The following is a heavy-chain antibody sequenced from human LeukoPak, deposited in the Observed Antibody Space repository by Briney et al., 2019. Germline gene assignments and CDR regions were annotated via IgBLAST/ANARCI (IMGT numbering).Heavy chain of an antibody. V-gene: IGHV4-30-2*01. Sequence: SETLSLTCTVSGGSISSGGYYWSWIRQPPGKGLEWIGYIYHSGSTYYNPSLKSRVTISVDRSKNQFSLKLSSVTAADTAVYYCARVGGSSTYYMDVWGKGTTVTVSS. D-gene: IGHD6-13*01. CDR3: ARVGGSSTYYMDV. CDR1: GGSISSGGYY. J-gene: IGHJ6*03. CDR2: IYHSGST.